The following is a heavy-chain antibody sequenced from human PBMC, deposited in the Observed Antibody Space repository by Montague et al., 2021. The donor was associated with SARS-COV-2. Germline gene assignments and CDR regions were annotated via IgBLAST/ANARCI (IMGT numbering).Heavy chain of an antibody. Sequence: SLRLSCAASGFTFSSYGMHWVRQAPGKGLEWVVVIWYDGSNKYYADSVKGRFTISRDNSKNTLYLQMNSLRAEDTAVYYCARDDYDILTGYYRSDYWGQGTLVTVSS. CDR2: IWYDGSNK. CDR3: ARDDYDILTGYYRSDY. D-gene: IGHD3-9*01. J-gene: IGHJ4*02. V-gene: IGHV3-33*01. CDR1: GFTFSSYG.